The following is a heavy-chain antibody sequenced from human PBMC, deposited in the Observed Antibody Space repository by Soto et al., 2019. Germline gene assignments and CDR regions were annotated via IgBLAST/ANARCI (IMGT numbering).Heavy chain of an antibody. CDR3: ARDFTDSSGPTLGMGV. J-gene: IGHJ6*02. V-gene: IGHV4-31*03. CDR1: GGSISSGGYY. Sequence: QVQLQESGPGLVKPSQTLSLTCTVSGGSISSGGYYWSWIRQYPGKGLEWIGYIYYSGSTYYNPSLKSRVTISVDTSKNQFSLKLSSVTAADTAVYYCARDFTDSSGPTLGMGVWGQGTTVTVSS. D-gene: IGHD6-19*01. CDR2: IYYSGST.